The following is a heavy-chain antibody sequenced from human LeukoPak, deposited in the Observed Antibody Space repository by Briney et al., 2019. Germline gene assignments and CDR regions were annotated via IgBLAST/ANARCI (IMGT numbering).Heavy chain of an antibody. D-gene: IGHD3-3*01. V-gene: IGHV4-4*07. CDR2: IYTSGST. Sequence: SETLSLTCTVSGGSISSYYWSWIRQPAGKGLEWIGRIYTSGSTNYNPSLKSRVTMSVDTSKNQFSLKLSSVTAADTAVYYCARYQGEILLEFRYYYYGMDVWGQGTTVTVSS. J-gene: IGHJ6*02. CDR1: GGSISSYY. CDR3: ARYQGEILLEFRYYYYGMDV.